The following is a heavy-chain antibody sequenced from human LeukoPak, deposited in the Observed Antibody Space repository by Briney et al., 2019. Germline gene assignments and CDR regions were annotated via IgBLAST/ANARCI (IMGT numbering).Heavy chain of an antibody. D-gene: IGHD4-17*01. V-gene: IGHV3-30*02. J-gene: IGHJ4*02. Sequence: GGSLRLSCAASGFTFSNYGMHWVRKAPGKGLEWVAFIGYDGSNKYYADSVKGRFTISRDNSKNTLYLQMNSLRAEDTAVYYCARDAHDYGDLGLDYWGQGTLVPVSS. CDR3: ARDAHDYGDLGLDY. CDR1: GFTFSNYG. CDR2: IGYDGSNK.